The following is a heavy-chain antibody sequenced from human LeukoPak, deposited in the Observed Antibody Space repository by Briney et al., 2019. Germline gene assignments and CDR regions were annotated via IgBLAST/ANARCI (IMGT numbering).Heavy chain of an antibody. CDR2: IWYDGSNK. V-gene: IGHV3-33*06. D-gene: IGHD3-22*01. CDR3: AKDRPDRYYYDSSGYYGLDY. CDR1: GFTFSSYG. J-gene: IGHJ4*02. Sequence: GRSLRLSCAASGFTFSSYGMHWVRQAPGKGLEWVAVIWYDGSNKYYADSVKGRFTTSRANSKNTLYLQMNSLRAEDTAVYYCAKDRPDRYYYDSSGYYGLDYWGQGTLVTVSS.